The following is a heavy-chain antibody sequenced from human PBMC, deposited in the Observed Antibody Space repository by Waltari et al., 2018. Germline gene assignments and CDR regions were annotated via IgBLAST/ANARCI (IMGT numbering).Heavy chain of an antibody. V-gene: IGHV3-21*06. J-gene: IGHJ6*03. CDR2: IGSSSTYT. Sequence: EVQLVESGGGLVKPGGSLRLFCAASGFNFNGYTMNWVRQTPGKGLEWVSSIGSSSTYTYYADSVKGRFTISRDNAAHSLYLEMNGLRPEDTGVYYCASHPEDFYYYMDIWGKGTTVTVSS. CDR3: ASHPEDFYYYMDI. CDR1: GFNFNGYT.